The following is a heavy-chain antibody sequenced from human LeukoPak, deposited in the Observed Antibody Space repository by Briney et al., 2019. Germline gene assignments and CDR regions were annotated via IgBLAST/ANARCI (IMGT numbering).Heavy chain of an antibody. D-gene: IGHD5-18*01. CDR3: ATSPVYSYGHPYYFDY. J-gene: IGHJ4*02. Sequence: GGSLRLSCAGSGFTFSSYSMNWVRQAPGKGLEWVSCISSSSSYIYYADSVKGRFTISRDNAKNSLYLQMNSLRAEDTAVYYCATSPVYSYGHPYYFDYWGQGTLVTVSS. CDR2: ISSSSSYI. V-gene: IGHV3-21*01. CDR1: GFTFSSYS.